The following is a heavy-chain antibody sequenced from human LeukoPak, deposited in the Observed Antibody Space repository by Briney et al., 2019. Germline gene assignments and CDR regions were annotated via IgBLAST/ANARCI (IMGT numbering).Heavy chain of an antibody. CDR2: IYHSGST. Sequence: SETLSLTCTVSDGSISSGGYYWSWIRQPPGKGLEWIGYIYHSGSTYYNPSLKSRVTISVDRSKNQFSLKLSSVTAADTAVYYCARDPGDVENDYWGQGTLVTVSS. J-gene: IGHJ4*02. CDR3: ARDPGDVENDY. V-gene: IGHV4-30-2*01. D-gene: IGHD5-24*01. CDR1: DGSISSGGYY.